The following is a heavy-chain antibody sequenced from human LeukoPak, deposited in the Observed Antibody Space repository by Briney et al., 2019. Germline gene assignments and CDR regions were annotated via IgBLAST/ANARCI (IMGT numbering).Heavy chain of an antibody. CDR3: ARLKFYDSTGYSPGYYMDV. CDR1: GGAIISYY. V-gene: IGHV4-4*07. Sequence: SETLSLTCSVSGGAIISYYWSWIRQPAGKGPEWIGRIYPTGNTDYNPSLKTRVTMSTDLSKKQFSLRLRSVTAADAAVYYCARLKFYDSTGYSPGYYMDVWGKGTAVTVSS. D-gene: IGHD3-22*01. CDR2: IYPTGNT. J-gene: IGHJ6*03.